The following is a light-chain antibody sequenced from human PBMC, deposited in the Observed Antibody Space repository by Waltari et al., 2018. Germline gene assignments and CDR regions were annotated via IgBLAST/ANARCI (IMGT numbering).Light chain of an antibody. CDR1: TGAVTTGRS. J-gene: IGLJ3*02. V-gene: IGLV7-46*01. Sequence: QAVVTPEPSLTVSPGGTVTLTCGSSTGAVTTGRSPYWVQQKPGQAPRTLIYDTSNKLSWAPARFSGSLRGGKGALTRAGAQPEDEAKYYCLLSYSGTWVFGGGTMLTVL. CDR2: DTS. CDR3: LLSYSGTWV.